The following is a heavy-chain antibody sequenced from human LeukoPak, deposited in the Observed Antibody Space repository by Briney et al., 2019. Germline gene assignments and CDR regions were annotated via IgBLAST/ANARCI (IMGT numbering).Heavy chain of an antibody. Sequence: GGSLRLSCAASGFIFNNYWMTWVRQAPGKGRGWVANIKQDGSVIQYVDYLTGRVTISRDNGRNSLYLQMNSLRAEDTAQYYGARDRSYYETSTWYDAFDVWGQGTMVTVSS. J-gene: IGHJ3*01. CDR1: GFIFNNYW. CDR3: ARDRSYYETSTWYDAFDV. V-gene: IGHV3-7*01. D-gene: IGHD3-22*01. CDR2: IKQDGSVI.